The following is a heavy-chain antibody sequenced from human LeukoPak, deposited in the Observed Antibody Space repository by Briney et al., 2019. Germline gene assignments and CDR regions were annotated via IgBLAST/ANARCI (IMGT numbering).Heavy chain of an antibody. Sequence: GGSLRLSCVVSGFTFASSWMTWVRQAPGKGLEWVANIKEDGSEKHYVDSVKGRFTISRDNAKNSLYLQMNSLRAEDTAVYYCAREPGIGYAFDIWGQRTMVTVSS. CDR1: GFTFASSW. CDR3: AREPGIGYAFDI. J-gene: IGHJ3*02. CDR2: IKEDGSEK. V-gene: IGHV3-7*01. D-gene: IGHD3-10*01.